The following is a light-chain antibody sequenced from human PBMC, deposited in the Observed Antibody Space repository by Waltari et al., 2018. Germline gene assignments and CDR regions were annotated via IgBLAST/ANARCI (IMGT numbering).Light chain of an antibody. CDR3: SSYTGSDWV. CDR2: EVT. V-gene: IGLV2-8*01. J-gene: IGLJ3*02. CDR1: SSDIGGHNF. Sequence: HSALTQPPSASGSPGQSVTISCTGTSSDIGGHNFVSWYQQHPGKAPKLIIYEVTKRPPGVPDRISASKSGNPASLTVSGLQADDEADYHCSSYTGSDWVFGGGTKLTVL.